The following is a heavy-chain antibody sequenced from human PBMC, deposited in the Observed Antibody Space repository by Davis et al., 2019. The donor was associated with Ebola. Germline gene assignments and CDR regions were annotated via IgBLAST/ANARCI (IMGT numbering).Heavy chain of an antibody. CDR3: ARGGPYNWNDRAFDI. Sequence: PSETLSLTCTVSGGSISSYYWSWIRQPPGKGLEWIGYIYYSGSTNYNPSLKSRVTISVDTSKNQFSLKLSSVTAADTAVYYCARGGPYNWNDRAFDIWGQGTMVTVSS. J-gene: IGHJ3*02. D-gene: IGHD1-1*01. V-gene: IGHV4-59*01. CDR2: IYYSGST. CDR1: GGSISSYY.